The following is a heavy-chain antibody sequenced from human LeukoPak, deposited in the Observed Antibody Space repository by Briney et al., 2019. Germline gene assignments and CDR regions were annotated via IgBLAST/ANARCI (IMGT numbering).Heavy chain of an antibody. Sequence: SETLFLTCAVYGGSFSGYYWSWIRQPPGKGLERIGEINHSGSTNYNPSLKSRVTISVDTSKNQFSLKLSSVTAADTAVYYCARGIYDFWSGYFFDYWGQGTLVTVSS. J-gene: IGHJ4*02. D-gene: IGHD3-3*01. V-gene: IGHV4-34*01. CDR2: INHSGST. CDR1: GGSFSGYY. CDR3: ARGIYDFWSGYFFDY.